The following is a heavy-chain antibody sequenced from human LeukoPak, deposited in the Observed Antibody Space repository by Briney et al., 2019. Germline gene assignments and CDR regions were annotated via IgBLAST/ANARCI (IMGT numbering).Heavy chain of an antibody. J-gene: IGHJ4*02. D-gene: IGHD6-13*01. Sequence: SETLSLTCAVSGGSISSSNWWSWVRQPPGKGLEWIGEIYHSGSTNYNPSLKRRVTISVDKSKNRFSLKLSSVTAADTAVYYCATGGIAAALDYWGQGTLVTVSS. CDR3: ATGGIAAALDY. CDR2: IYHSGST. CDR1: GGSISSSNW. V-gene: IGHV4-4*02.